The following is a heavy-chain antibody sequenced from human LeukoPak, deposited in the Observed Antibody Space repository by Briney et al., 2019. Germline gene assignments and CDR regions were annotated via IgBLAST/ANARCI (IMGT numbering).Heavy chain of an antibody. V-gene: IGHV4-39*01. CDR1: GGSISTSDYY. CDR2: FYYSGST. Sequence: PSETLSLTCTVSGGSISTSDYYWGWIRQPPGKGLEWIGSFYYSGSTYYNPSLKSRLTISVDTSNNQFSLRLTPVTAADTAVYYCARRRNGVPYYFDYWGQGTLVTVSS. CDR3: ARRRNGVPYYFDY. D-gene: IGHD1-1*01. J-gene: IGHJ4*02.